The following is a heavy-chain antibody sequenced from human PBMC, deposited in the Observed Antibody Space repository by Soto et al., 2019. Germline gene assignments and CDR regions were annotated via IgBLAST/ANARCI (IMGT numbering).Heavy chain of an antibody. D-gene: IGHD5-12*01. J-gene: IGHJ6*03. V-gene: IGHV3-48*01. Sequence: GGSLRLSCAASGFTFSSYSMNWVRQAPGKGLEWVSYISSSSSTIYYADSVKGRFTISRDNAKNSLYLQMNSLRAEDTAVYYCARGPDSGYDRLNYYYYMDVWGKGTTVTVSS. CDR1: GFTFSSYS. CDR3: ARGPDSGYDRLNYYYYMDV. CDR2: ISSSSSTI.